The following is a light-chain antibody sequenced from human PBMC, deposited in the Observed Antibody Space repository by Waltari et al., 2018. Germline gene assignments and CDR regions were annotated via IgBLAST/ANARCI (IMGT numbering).Light chain of an antibody. CDR1: QTISSY. CDR3: QQRHSYPIT. V-gene: IGKV1-39*01. Sequence: DIQMTQSPSSLSASVGDRVTITCRASQTISSYLNWYQQKPGKAPHLLIYTASSLQSGVPSRFSGSGSGTDFTLTISSLQPEDFATYYCQQRHSYPITFGQGTRLDIK. CDR2: TAS. J-gene: IGKJ5*01.